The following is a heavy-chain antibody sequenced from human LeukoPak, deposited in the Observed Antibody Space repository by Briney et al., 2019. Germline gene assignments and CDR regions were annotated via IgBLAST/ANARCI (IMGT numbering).Heavy chain of an antibody. Sequence: ASVKVSCKASGYTFTSYYMHWVRQAPGQGLEWMGIINPSGGSTSYAQKFQGRVTMTRDMSTSTVYMELSSLRSEDTAVYYCAGVFYMVRGVIMGFDYWGQGTLVTVSS. CDR3: AGVFYMVRGVIMGFDY. CDR2: INPSGGST. CDR1: GYTFTSYY. V-gene: IGHV1-46*01. J-gene: IGHJ4*02. D-gene: IGHD3-10*01.